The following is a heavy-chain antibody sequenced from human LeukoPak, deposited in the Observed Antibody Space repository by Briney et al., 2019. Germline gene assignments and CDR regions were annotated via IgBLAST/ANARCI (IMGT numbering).Heavy chain of an antibody. CDR1: GGTFSSYA. CDR2: IIPMINTP. V-gene: IGHV1-69*13. J-gene: IGHJ4*02. D-gene: IGHD4-17*01. Sequence: GASVKVSCKASGGTFSSYAISWVRQAPGKGLEWMGGIIPMINTPKYAQKFQGRVSITADESTSIGYMEVSSLRSEDTAVYYCAIFQGTYGDNENDYWGQGTLVTVSS. CDR3: AIFQGTYGDNENDY.